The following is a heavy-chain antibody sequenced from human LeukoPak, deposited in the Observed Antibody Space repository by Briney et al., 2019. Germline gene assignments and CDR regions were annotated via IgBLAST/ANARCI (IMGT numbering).Heavy chain of an antibody. CDR1: RLTFSDYA. CDR2: IKTKADGETT. D-gene: IGHD3-22*01. CDR3: TTLWYSYHSFDY. Sequence: GGSLRLSCAASRLTFSDYAMTWVRQAPGKGLEWVGLIKTKADGETTDYAAPVKGRLTISRDDSKNTLYLQMNSLKTEDTAVYYCTTLWYSYHSFDYWGHGTLVTVSS. J-gene: IGHJ4*01. V-gene: IGHV3-15*01.